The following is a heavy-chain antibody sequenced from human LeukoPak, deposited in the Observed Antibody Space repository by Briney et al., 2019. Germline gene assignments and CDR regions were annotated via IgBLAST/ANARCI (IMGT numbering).Heavy chain of an antibody. Sequence: QSGGSLRLSCAASGFTFSSYSMNWVRQAPGKGLEWVSYISSSSSTIYYADSVKGRFTTSRDNAKNSLYLQMNSLRAEDTAVYYCARGGEDYDGGPGYWGQGTLVTVSS. CDR2: ISSSSSTI. D-gene: IGHD4-17*01. CDR1: GFTFSSYS. J-gene: IGHJ4*02. CDR3: ARGGEDYDGGPGY. V-gene: IGHV3-48*01.